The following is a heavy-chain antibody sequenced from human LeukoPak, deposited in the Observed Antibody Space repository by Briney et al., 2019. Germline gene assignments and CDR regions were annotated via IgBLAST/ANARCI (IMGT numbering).Heavy chain of an antibody. CDR3: AKALAPGIAVAGTFGLFDY. CDR2: ISGSGGST. Sequence: GGSLRLSCAASGFTFSSYAMSWVRQAPGKGLEWVSAISGSGGSTYYADSVKGRFTIPRDNSKNTLYLQMNSLRAEDTAVYYCAKALAPGIAVAGTFGLFDYWGQGTLVTVSS. D-gene: IGHD6-19*01. V-gene: IGHV3-23*01. CDR1: GFTFSSYA. J-gene: IGHJ4*02.